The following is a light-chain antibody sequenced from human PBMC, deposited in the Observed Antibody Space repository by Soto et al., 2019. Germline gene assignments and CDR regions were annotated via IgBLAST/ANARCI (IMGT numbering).Light chain of an antibody. CDR1: QSVSSN. CDR2: VAS. V-gene: IGKV3-15*01. Sequence: EIVMTQSPATLSLSPGERATLSCRASQSVSSNLAWYQQKPGQAPRLLIYVASTRATGIPARFSGTGSGTEFTLTISSLQSEDFAVYYCQQYNNWPLTFGPGTKADIK. CDR3: QQYNNWPLT. J-gene: IGKJ3*01.